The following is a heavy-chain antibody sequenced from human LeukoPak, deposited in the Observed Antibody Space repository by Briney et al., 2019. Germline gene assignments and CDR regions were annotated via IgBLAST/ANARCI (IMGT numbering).Heavy chain of an antibody. CDR1: GGTFSSYA. J-gene: IGHJ3*02. Sequence: SVKVSCKASGGTFSSYAISWVRQAPGQGLEWMGGIIPIFGTANYAQRFQGRVTITTDESTSTAYMELSSLRSEDTAVYYCASHVYYYDSSGYRIEAFDIWGQGTMVTVSS. CDR3: ASHVYYYDSSGYRIEAFDI. CDR2: IIPIFGTA. D-gene: IGHD3-22*01. V-gene: IGHV1-69*05.